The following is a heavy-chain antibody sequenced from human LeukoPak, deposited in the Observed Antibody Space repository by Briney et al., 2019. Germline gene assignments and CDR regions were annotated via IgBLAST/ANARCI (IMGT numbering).Heavy chain of an antibody. V-gene: IGHV3-23*01. CDR3: AKDRTSSGWYQDWFDP. D-gene: IGHD6-19*01. CDR2: ISGSGGST. CDR1: GFTFSSYA. Sequence: GGSLRLSCAASGFTFSSYAMSWVRQAPGKGLEWVSAISGSGGSTYYADSVKGRFTISRDNSKNTLYLQVNSLRAEDTAVYYCAKDRTSSGWYQDWFDPWGQGTLVTVSS. J-gene: IGHJ5*02.